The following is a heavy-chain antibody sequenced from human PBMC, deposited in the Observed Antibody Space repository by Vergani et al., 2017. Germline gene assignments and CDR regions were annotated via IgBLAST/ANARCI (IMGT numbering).Heavy chain of an antibody. CDR3: ARDLREGYSSSSRDWYFDL. CDR2: IIPIFGTA. CDR1: GYTFTGYY. D-gene: IGHD6-6*01. V-gene: IGHV1-69*06. J-gene: IGHJ2*01. Sequence: QVQLVQSGAEVKKPGASVKVSCKASGYTFTGYYMHWVRQAPGQGLEWMGGIIPIFGTANYAQKFQGRVTITADKSTSTAYMELSSLRSEDTAVYYCARDLREGYSSSSRDWYFDLWGRGTLVTVSS.